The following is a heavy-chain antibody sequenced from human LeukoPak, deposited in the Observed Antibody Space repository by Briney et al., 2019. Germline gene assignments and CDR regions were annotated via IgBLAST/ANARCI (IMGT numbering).Heavy chain of an antibody. CDR2: IYHSGYT. Sequence: SETLSLTCAVYGGSFSGYYWSWTRQPPGEGLEWIGSIYHSGYTYYNPSLKSRVTISVDTSKNQFSLKLSSVTAADTAVYYCARDVLAAPGTFDYWGQGALVTVSS. D-gene: IGHD6-13*01. CDR1: GGSFSGYY. J-gene: IGHJ4*02. V-gene: IGHV4-34*01. CDR3: ARDVLAAPGTFDY.